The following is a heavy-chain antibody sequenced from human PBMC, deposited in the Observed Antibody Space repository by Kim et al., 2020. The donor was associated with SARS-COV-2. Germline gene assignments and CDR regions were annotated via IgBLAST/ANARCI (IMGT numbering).Heavy chain of an antibody. CDR3: ARDSGYFDWLPIL. J-gene: IGHJ4*02. D-gene: IGHD3-9*01. CDR2: IYYSGST. V-gene: IGHV4-59*01. CDR1: GGSISSYY. Sequence: SETLSLTCTVSGGSISSYYWSWIRQPPGKGLEWIGYIYYSGSTNYNPSLKSRVTISVDTSKNQFSLKLSSVTAADTAVYYCARDSGYFDWLPILWGQGTLVTVSS.